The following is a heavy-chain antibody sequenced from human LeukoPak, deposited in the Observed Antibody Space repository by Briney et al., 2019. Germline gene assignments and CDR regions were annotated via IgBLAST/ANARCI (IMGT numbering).Heavy chain of an antibody. J-gene: IGHJ4*02. Sequence: GGSLRLSCAASGFTFSTNAMSWVRQAPAKGREWVSAISGRTGSTYYADSVKGRFTISRDNSKNTLYLQMDTLRAEDTAVYYCAKCGSSGCHLIDYWGQGTLVTVSS. CDR2: ISGRTGST. D-gene: IGHD5-12*01. CDR1: GFTFSTNA. CDR3: AKCGSSGCHLIDY. V-gene: IGHV3-23*01.